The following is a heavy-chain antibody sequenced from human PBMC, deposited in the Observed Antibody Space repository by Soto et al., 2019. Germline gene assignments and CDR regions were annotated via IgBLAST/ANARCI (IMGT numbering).Heavy chain of an antibody. Sequence: EVRLVESGGGFVQPGGSLRLSCGASGFTFISYWMGWVRQAPGKGLEWVANIKQDGSEKYYVDSVKGRFTISRDNAKNSLYLQMNSLRAEATAVYYCARVGSSSSYWNDWFDCCGQGTLITVSS. J-gene: IGHJ4*02. CDR3: ARVGSSSSYWNDWFDC. V-gene: IGHV3-7*01. CDR1: GFTFISYW. D-gene: IGHD1-1*01. CDR2: IKQDGSEK.